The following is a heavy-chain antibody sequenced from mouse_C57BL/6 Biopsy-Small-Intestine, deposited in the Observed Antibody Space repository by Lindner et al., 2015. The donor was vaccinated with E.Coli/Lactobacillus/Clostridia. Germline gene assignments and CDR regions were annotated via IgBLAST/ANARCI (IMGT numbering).Heavy chain of an antibody. Sequence: VQLQESGAELVRPGASVKLSCTASGFNIKDDYMHWVKQRPERGLEWIGWIDPENGDTEYASKFQGKATITADTSSNTAYLQLSSLTSEDTAVYYCTGGGAWFAYWGQGTLVTVSA. CDR2: IDPENGDT. J-gene: IGHJ3*01. CDR3: TGGGAWFAY. CDR1: GFNIKDDY. V-gene: IGHV14-4*01.